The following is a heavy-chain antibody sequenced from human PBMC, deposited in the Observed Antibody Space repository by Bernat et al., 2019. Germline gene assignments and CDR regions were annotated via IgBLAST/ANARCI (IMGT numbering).Heavy chain of an antibody. D-gene: IGHD3-22*01. V-gene: IGHV3-21*01. CDR1: GFTFSSYS. Sequence: EVQLVESGGGPVKPGGSLRLSCAASGFTFSSYSRNGVRQAPGKGLEWVSSISSSSSYIYYADSVKGRFTISRDNAKNSLYLQMNSLRAEDTAVYYCAREARDTMIVVVSDAFDIWGQGTMVTVSS. J-gene: IGHJ3*02. CDR3: AREARDTMIVVVSDAFDI. CDR2: ISSSSSYI.